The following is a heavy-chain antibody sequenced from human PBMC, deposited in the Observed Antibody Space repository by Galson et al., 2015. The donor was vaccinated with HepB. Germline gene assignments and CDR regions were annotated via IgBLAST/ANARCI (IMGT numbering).Heavy chain of an antibody. Sequence: TLSLTCTVSGGSISSGSYYWSWIRQPAGKGLEWIGRIYTSGSTNYNPSLKSRVTISVDTSKNQFSLKLSSVTAADTAVYYCARWEGASDAFDIWGQGTMVTVSS. CDR1: GGSISSGSYY. V-gene: IGHV4-61*02. CDR3: ARWEGASDAFDI. D-gene: IGHD1-26*01. CDR2: IYTSGST. J-gene: IGHJ3*02.